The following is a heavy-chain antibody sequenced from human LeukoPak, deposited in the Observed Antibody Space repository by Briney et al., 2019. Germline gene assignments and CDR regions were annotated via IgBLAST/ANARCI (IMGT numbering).Heavy chain of an antibody. Sequence: GASLKVSCKASGGTFGIYTISWVRQAPGQGLEWMGRIIPILGIANYAQKFQGRVTITADKSMSTAYMELSSLRSEDTAVYYCARDMGGYCSSTSCRFDYWGQGTLVTVCS. CDR3: ARDMGGYCSSTSCRFDY. J-gene: IGHJ4*02. CDR1: GGTFGIYT. D-gene: IGHD2-2*03. V-gene: IGHV1-69*04. CDR2: IIPILGIA.